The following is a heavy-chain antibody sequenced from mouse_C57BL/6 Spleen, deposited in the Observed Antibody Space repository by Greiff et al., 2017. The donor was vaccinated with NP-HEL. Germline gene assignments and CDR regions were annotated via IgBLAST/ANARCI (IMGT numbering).Heavy chain of an antibody. CDR1: GFNIKDDY. V-gene: IGHV14-4*01. J-gene: IGHJ3*01. CDR3: TSRWLLSFAY. Sequence: EVKLLESGAELVRPGASVKLSCTASGFNIKDDYMHWVKQRPEQGLEWIGWIDPENGATEYASKFQGKATITADTSSNTAYLQLSSLTSEDTAVYYCTSRWLLSFAYWGQGTLVTVSA. D-gene: IGHD2-3*01. CDR2: IDPENGAT.